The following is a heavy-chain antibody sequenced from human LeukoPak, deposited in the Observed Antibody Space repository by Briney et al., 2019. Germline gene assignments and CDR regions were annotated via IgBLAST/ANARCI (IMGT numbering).Heavy chain of an antibody. CDR3: ARLYGDYYYYFDY. J-gene: IGHJ4*02. CDR2: IYYSGST. CDR1: GGSISSYY. Sequence: SETLSLTCAVSGGSISSYYWSWIRQPPGKGLEWIGYIYYSGSTNYNPSLKSRVTISVDTSKNQFSLKLSSVTAADTAVYYCARLYGDYYYYFDYWGQGTLVTVSS. D-gene: IGHD4-17*01. V-gene: IGHV4-59*01.